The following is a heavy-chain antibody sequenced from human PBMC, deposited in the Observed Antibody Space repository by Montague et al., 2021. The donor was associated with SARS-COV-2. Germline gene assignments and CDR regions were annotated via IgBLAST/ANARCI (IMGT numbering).Heavy chain of an antibody. CDR3: ARIVGWAGGF. D-gene: IGHD1-26*01. CDR1: GGSISITDRY. CDR2: IYYTGTI. V-gene: IGHV4-39*07. J-gene: IGHJ4*02. Sequence: SETLSLTCSVSGGSISITDRYWGWIRQPPGKGLEFIGTIYYTGTIYYNPSLKSRVTISRDTSKNQFSLKVTSVTAADTAVYYCARIVGWAGGFWGQGTLVTVSS.